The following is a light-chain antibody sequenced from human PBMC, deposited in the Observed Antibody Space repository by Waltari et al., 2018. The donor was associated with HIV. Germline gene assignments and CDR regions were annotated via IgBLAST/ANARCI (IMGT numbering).Light chain of an antibody. Sequence: EIVLTQSPGTLSLSPGETATLSCRASQSVTSTYLAWYHQKPGQAPRLLIYGASSRATGIQDRFRGSGSGTDFTLTIRRLEPEDIAVYYCQQYGSSPYTFGQGTKLEIK. V-gene: IGKV3-20*01. J-gene: IGKJ2*01. CDR1: QSVTSTY. CDR3: QQYGSSPYT. CDR2: GAS.